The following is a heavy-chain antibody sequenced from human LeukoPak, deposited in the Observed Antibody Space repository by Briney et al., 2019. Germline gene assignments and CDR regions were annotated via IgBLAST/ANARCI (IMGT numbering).Heavy chain of an antibody. J-gene: IGHJ4*02. CDR2: ISSGGSTI. D-gene: IGHD1-26*01. CDR3: ARGPAANSGNYYVGDY. CDR1: GFTFSSFE. V-gene: IGHV3-48*03. Sequence: GGSLRLSCAASGFTFSSFEMKWVRQAPGKGLKWVSYISSGGSTIYYADSVKGRFTISRDNAKKTLFLQMNSLRAEDAGVYYCARGPAANSGNYYVGDYWGQGTLVTVSS.